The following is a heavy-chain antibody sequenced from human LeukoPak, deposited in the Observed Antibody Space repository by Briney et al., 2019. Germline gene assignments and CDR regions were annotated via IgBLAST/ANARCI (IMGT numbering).Heavy chain of an antibody. Sequence: GASVKVSCKASGYTFTSYDINWVRQATGQGLEWMGWMNPNSGNTGYAQKFQGRVTMTRNTSISTAYMVLSSLRSEDTAVYYCARGRKVGATWLFDYWGQGTLVTVSS. CDR2: MNPNSGNT. CDR1: GYTFTSYD. V-gene: IGHV1-8*01. CDR3: ARGRKVGATWLFDY. J-gene: IGHJ4*02. D-gene: IGHD1-26*01.